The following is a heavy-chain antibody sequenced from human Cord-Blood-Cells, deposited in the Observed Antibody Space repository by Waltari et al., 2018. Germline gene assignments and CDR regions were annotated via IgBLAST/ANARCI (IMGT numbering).Heavy chain of an antibody. CDR2: ISGSGGST. D-gene: IGHD3-3*01. Sequence: EVQLLESGGGWVQPGGSLRLSCAASGITFSSYAMSWVRQAPGKELEWVSAISGSGGSTYYADSVKGRFTISRDNSKNTLYLQMNSLRAEDTAVYYCAKHGPVLRFLEWFDYWGQGTLVTVSS. CDR3: AKHGPVLRFLEWFDY. V-gene: IGHV3-23*01. J-gene: IGHJ4*02. CDR1: GITFSSYA.